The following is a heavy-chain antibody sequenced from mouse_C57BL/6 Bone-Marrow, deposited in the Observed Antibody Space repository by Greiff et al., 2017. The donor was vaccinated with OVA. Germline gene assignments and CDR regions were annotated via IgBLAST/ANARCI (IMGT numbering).Heavy chain of an antibody. CDR1: GYTFTSYW. D-gene: IGHD1-1*01. CDR3: ARPSSLITTYAMDY. CDR2: IDPSDSYT. J-gene: IGHJ4*01. V-gene: IGHV1-69*01. Sequence: QVQLQQPGAELVMPEASVKLSCKASGYTFTSYWMHWVKQRPGQGLEWIGEIDPSDSYTNYNQKFTGKSTLTVDKSSSTAYMQLSSLTSEDSAVYYCARPSSLITTYAMDYWGQGTSVTVSS.